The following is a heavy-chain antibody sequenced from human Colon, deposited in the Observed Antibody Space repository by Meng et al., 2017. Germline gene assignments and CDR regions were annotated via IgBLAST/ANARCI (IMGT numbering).Heavy chain of an antibody. D-gene: IGHD3-10*01. J-gene: IGHJ5*02. CDR3: ARHTVIMLRGVTPTNWFDP. V-gene: IGHV4-39*01. CDR2: IYYSGST. Sequence: QVQLQESGPGLVKPSEALSLTCRVSGGSIRTSGYYWGWIRQPPGKGLEWIGTIYYSGSTYYNPSLKSRVTISVDTSKNQFSLKLSSVTAADTAVYYCARHTVIMLRGVTPTNWFDPWGQGTLVTVSS. CDR1: GGSIRTSGYY.